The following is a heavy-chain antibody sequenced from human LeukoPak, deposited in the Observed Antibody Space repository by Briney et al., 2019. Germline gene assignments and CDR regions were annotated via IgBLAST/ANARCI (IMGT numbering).Heavy chain of an antibody. CDR3: ARDLATIDGIAWYYFEN. CDR1: GYTFTGHY. CDR2: TNPNTGGT. Sequence: ASVKVSCKASGYTFTGHYIHWVRQAPGQGFEWMGWTNPNTGGTDYAQKVQDRIAISTYTAISTTYMALSSLRSDDTALYYCARDLATIDGIAWYYFENWGQGTLVTVS. J-gene: IGHJ4*02. D-gene: IGHD5-12*01. V-gene: IGHV1-2*02.